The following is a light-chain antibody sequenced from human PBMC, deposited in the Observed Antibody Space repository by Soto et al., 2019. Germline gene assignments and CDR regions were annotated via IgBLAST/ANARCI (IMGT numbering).Light chain of an antibody. CDR3: QQYNSYQGT. CDR1: QSISSW. J-gene: IGKJ1*01. CDR2: AAS. Sequence: DIQMTQSPSNLSASVGDRVTITCRASQSISSWLAWYQQKPGKAPKLLIYAASSLESGVPSRFSGSGSGTEFILTISSLQPEDFATYYCQQYNSYQGTFGQGTKVEIK. V-gene: IGKV1-5*01.